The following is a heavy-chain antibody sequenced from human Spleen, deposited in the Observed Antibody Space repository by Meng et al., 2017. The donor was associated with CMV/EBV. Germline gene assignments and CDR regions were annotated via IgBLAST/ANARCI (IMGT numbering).Heavy chain of an antibody. CDR3: ARDLGREALDP. CDR1: GYFVSGYY. CDR2: INPKTGDT. Sequence: SCKTSGYFVSGYYLHWVRQAPGQGLEWMGWINPKTGDTKYAPKFQGWVTMTRDTSTSTGYMELSRLKSDDTAIYYCARDLGREALDPWGQGTLVTVSS. V-gene: IGHV1-2*04. J-gene: IGHJ5*02. D-gene: IGHD1-26*01.